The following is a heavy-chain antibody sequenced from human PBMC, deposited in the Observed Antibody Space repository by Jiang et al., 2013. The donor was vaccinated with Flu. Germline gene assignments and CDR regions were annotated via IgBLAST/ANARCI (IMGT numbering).Heavy chain of an antibody. V-gene: IGHV4-39*01. D-gene: IGHD3-10*01. J-gene: IGHJ5*02. CDR2: VFYSGNT. CDR1: GGSISNTLYH. CDR3: ARRRRYGSGTNYNYEYDWFDP. Sequence: SLSCTVSGGSISNTLYHWGWIRQSPGKGPEWIGSVFYSGNTHSNPSLKSRVTISMDTSRNQFSLRLSSVTAADTAVYHCARRRRYGSGTNYNYEYDWFDPWGPGTLVTVSS.